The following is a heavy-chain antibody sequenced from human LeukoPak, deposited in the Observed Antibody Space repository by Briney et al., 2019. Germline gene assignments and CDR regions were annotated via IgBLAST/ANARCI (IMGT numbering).Heavy chain of an antibody. CDR3: ASERIAGGY. CDR1: GGSIGRYY. D-gene: IGHD1-26*01. CDR2: IYYSGTT. Sequence: SETLPLTCTVSGGSIGRYYWNWIRQPPGKGLEWIGYIYYSGTTNYNPSLKSRVTISVDTSKNQFSLKLSSVTAADTAVYYCASERIAGGYWGQGTLVTVSS. J-gene: IGHJ4*02. V-gene: IGHV4-59*01.